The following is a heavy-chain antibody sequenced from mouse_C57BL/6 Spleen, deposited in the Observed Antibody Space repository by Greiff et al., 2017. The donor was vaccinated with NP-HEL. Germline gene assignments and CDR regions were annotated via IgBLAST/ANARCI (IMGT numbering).Heavy chain of an antibody. CDR3: ARDGYPSYYAMDY. Sequence: VQLVESGAELARPGASVKLSCKASGYTFTSYGISWVKQRTGQGLEWIGEIYPRSGNTYYNEKFKGKATLTADKSSSTAYMELRSLTSEDSAVYFCARDGYPSYYAMDYWGQGTSVTVSS. D-gene: IGHD2-2*01. CDR2: IYPRSGNT. J-gene: IGHJ4*01. V-gene: IGHV1-81*01. CDR1: GYTFTSYG.